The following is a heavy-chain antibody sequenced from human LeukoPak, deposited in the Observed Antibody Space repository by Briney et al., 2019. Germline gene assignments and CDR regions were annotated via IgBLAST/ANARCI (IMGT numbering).Heavy chain of an antibody. V-gene: IGHV3-7*01. CDR3: ASTNSLDY. D-gene: IGHD2-2*01. J-gene: IGHJ4*02. CDR1: GFSFSSYW. Sequence: GSLRLSCAASGFSFSSYWMSWGRQAPGKGLEWVANIKQDGSEQNYVDSVKGRFTISRDNTKNSLYLQMNSLRAEDTAVYYCASTNSLDYWGQGTLVTVSS. CDR2: IKQDGSEQ.